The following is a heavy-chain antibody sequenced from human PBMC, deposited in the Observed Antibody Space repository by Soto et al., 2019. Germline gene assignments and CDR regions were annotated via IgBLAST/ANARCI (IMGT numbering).Heavy chain of an antibody. CDR3: ARAQYECRSGSYYHELEV. CDR2: IYYTGSS. Sequence: SETLSLTCTASGGADDSDSHYWRWILQTPGKGREWIGYIYYTGSSTYNPSLKGRVTVSVDTSRDQVSLRLRSVTRADTAVYYCARAQYECRSGSYYHELEVWGRGSKATVSS. V-gene: IGHV4-61*01. D-gene: IGHD3-3*01. J-gene: IGHJ6*01. CDR1: GGADDSDSHY.